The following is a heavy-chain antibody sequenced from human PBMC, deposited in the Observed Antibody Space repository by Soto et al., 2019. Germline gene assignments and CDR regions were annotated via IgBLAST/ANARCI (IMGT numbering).Heavy chain of an antibody. CDR2: IVVGSGNT. J-gene: IGHJ4*02. CDR3: AASEATSGSYYYLDY. CDR1: GFTFTSSA. V-gene: IGHV1-58*01. D-gene: IGHD1-26*01. Sequence: QMQLVQSGPEVKKPGTSVKVSCKASGFTFTSSAVQWVRQARGQRLEWIGWIVVGSGNTNYAQKFQERVTITRDMSTSTAYMELSSLRSEDTAVYYCAASEATSGSYYYLDYWGQGTLVTVSS.